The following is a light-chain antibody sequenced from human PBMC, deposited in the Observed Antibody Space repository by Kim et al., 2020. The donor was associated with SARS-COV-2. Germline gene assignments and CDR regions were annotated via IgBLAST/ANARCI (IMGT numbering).Light chain of an antibody. CDR1: QSISNY. Sequence: DIQMTQSPSSLSASVGDRVTIACRASQSISNYLNWYQQKPGKAPNLLIYAASSLQGGVPSRFSGSGSGTDFTLTISSLQPEDFATYYCQQSHTAPLLTFGGGTKVDIK. J-gene: IGKJ4*01. CDR2: AAS. CDR3: QQSHTAPLLT. V-gene: IGKV1-39*01.